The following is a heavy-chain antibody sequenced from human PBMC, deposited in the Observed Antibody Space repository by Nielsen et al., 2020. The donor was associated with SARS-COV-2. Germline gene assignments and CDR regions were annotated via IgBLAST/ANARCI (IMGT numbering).Heavy chain of an antibody. D-gene: IGHD3-16*02. CDR3: AKMGVSSLFDS. V-gene: IGHV3-21*05. CDR2: ISPTALYT. CDR1: GFTFNNFG. Sequence: GESLKISCVASGFTFNNFGFYWVRQAPGKGLDWVAYISPTALYTNYAGSVQGRFATSRDNANSFLYLQMNSLGFEDTAVYYCAKMGVSSLFDSWGHGTLVTVSS. J-gene: IGHJ5*01.